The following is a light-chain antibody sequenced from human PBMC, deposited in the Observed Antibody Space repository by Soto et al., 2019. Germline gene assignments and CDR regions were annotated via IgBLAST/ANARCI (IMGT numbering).Light chain of an antibody. V-gene: IGKV3-15*01. CDR3: EQYNNCPPST. Sequence: ELVMTQSPATLSVSPGERATLSCRDSQSVSSNLAWYQQKPGQAPRLLIYGASTRATGIPARFSGSGSGTEFNLTISSLQSEDFAVYYCEQYNNCPPSTFGPGTKVDIK. CDR1: QSVSSN. CDR2: GAS. J-gene: IGKJ3*01.